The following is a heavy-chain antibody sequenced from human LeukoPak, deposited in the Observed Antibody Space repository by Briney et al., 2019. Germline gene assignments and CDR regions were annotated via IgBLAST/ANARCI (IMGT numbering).Heavy chain of an antibody. Sequence: SETLSPTCAVYGGSFSGYYWSWIRQPPGKGLEWIGEINHSGSTNYNPSLKSRVTISVDTSKNQFSLKLSSVTAADTAVYYCARGRTQYYYDSSGYYPGPWGQGTLVTVSS. D-gene: IGHD3-22*01. CDR1: GGSFSGYY. CDR2: INHSGST. V-gene: IGHV4-34*01. J-gene: IGHJ5*02. CDR3: ARGRTQYYYDSSGYYPGP.